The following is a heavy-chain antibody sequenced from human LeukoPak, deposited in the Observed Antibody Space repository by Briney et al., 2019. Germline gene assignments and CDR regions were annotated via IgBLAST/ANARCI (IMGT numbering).Heavy chain of an antibody. J-gene: IGHJ4*02. V-gene: IGHV1-46*01. CDR3: AREGSEGGGYHFDY. D-gene: IGHD2-15*01. CDR2: INPSGGST. Sequence: ASVKVSCKASGYTFTTYFMHWVRQAPGQGLEWMGIINPSGGSTSYAQKFQGRVTMTRDMSTSTVYMQLSSLRSEDTAVYYCAREGSEGGGYHFDYWGQGTLVTVSS. CDR1: GYTFTTYF.